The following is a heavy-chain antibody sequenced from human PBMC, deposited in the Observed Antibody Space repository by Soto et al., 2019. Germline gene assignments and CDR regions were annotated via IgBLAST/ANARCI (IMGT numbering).Heavy chain of an antibody. CDR1: GGTFTTYT. D-gene: IGHD2-21*02. CDR2: IIPILGIA. Sequence: SVKVSCKASGGTFTTYTINWVRQAPGQGLEWMGRIIPILGIANYAQKFQGRVTISADKSTSTAYMELSSLRSEDTAVYYCAKEAYGGNFYYYYGMDVWGQGTTVTVSS. CDR3: AKEAYGGNFYYYYGMDV. V-gene: IGHV1-69*04. J-gene: IGHJ6*02.